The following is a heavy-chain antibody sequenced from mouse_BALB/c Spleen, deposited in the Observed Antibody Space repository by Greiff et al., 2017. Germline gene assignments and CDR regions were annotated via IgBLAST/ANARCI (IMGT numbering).Heavy chain of an antibody. CDR3: TREGEAMDY. J-gene: IGHJ4*01. V-gene: IGHV1-69*02. CDR2: IYPSDSYT. Sequence: QVQLQQPGAELVRPGASVKLSCKASGYTFTSYWINWVKQRPGQGLEWIGNIYPSDSYTNYNQKFKDKATLTVDKSSSTAYMQLSSPTSEDSAVYYCTREGEAMDYWGQGTSVTVSS. CDR1: GYTFTSYW.